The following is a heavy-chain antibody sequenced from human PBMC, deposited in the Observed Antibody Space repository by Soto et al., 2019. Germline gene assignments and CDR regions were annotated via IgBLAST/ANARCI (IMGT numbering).Heavy chain of an antibody. J-gene: IGHJ4*02. D-gene: IGHD5-18*01. Sequence: GGSLRLSCAASGFTFSSYGMYWVRQAPGKGLEWVAVIWYDGSNKDYADSVKGRFTISRDNAKNTLYLQMNSLRAEDTAVYYCARVIGYSYGPFDYWGQGALVTVSS. V-gene: IGHV3-33*01. CDR2: IWYDGSNK. CDR1: GFTFSSYG. CDR3: ARVIGYSYGPFDY.